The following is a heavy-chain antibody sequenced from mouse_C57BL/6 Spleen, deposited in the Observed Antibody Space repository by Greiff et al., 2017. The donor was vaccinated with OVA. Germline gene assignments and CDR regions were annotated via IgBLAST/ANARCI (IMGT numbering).Heavy chain of an antibody. CDR3: ARHGDFWFAY. CDR2: ISSGGSYT. V-gene: IGHV5-6*01. Sequence: VQLKESGGDLVKPGGSLKLSCAASGFTFSSYGMSWVRQTPDKRLEWVATISSGGSYTYYPDSVKGRFTISRDNAKNTLYLQMSSLKSEDTAMYYCARHGDFWFAYWGQGTLVTVSA. CDR1: GFTFSSYG. J-gene: IGHJ3*01.